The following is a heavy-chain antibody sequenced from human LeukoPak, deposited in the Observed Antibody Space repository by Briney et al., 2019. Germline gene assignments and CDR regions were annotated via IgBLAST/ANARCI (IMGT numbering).Heavy chain of an antibody. J-gene: IGHJ4*02. CDR2: ISAYNGNT. CDR3: ASDREVLRYFDWLSTTDDY. Sequence: ASVKVSCKASGYTFTSYGISWVRQAPGQGLEWMGWISAYNGNTNYAQKLQGRVTMTTDTSTSTAYMELRSLRSDDTAVYYCASDREVLRYFDWLSTTDDYWGQGTMVTVSS. V-gene: IGHV1-18*01. D-gene: IGHD3-9*01. CDR1: GYTFTSYG.